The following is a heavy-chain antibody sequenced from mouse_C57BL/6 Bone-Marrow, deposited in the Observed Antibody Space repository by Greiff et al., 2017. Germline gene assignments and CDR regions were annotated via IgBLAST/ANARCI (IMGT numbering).Heavy chain of an antibody. V-gene: IGHV1-5*01. CDR3: TGDPPLTYDVYCVY. Sequence: SGTVLVRPGASVKMSCKTSGYTFTGYCMHWVKQRPGQGLEWIGAIYPGNSDTIYNQKFKGKAKLTAVTSASTAYMELRSLTSEDSAVFHSTGDPPLTYDVYCVYWGQGTTLTVSA. CDR2: IYPGNSDT. J-gene: IGHJ2*01. CDR1: GYTFTGYC. D-gene: IGHD2-12*01.